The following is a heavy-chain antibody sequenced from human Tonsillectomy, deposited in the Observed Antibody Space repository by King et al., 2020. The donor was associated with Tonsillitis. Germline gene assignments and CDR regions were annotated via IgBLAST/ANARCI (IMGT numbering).Heavy chain of an antibody. V-gene: IGHV4-31*03. CDR3: ARQGNSWPDDAFDI. J-gene: IGHJ3*02. CDR1: GGPITFGGYY. CDR2: IFHSGTT. Sequence: VPLQESGPGLVKPSQTLSLICSVSGGPITFGGYYWTWIRQHPGKGLEWIGYIFHSGTTSYNPSLKSRAVISVDTSKNQFSLNLTSVTGADTASYYCARQGNSWPDDAFDIWGQGTKVTVSS. D-gene: IGHD4-23*01.